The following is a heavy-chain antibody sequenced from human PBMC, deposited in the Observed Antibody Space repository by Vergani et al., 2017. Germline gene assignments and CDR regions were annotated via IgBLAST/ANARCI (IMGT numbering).Heavy chain of an antibody. D-gene: IGHD2-2*01. J-gene: IGHJ5*02. V-gene: IGHV1-3*01. Sequence: QVQLVQSGAEVKTPGASVKVSCKASGYTFTSYAMHWVRQAPGQRLEWMGWINAGNGNTKYSQKFQGRVTITRDTSASTAYMELSSLRSEDTAVYYCARGRSAAIVSWFDPWGQGTLVTVSS. CDR1: GYTFTSYA. CDR3: ARGRSAAIVSWFDP. CDR2: INAGNGNT.